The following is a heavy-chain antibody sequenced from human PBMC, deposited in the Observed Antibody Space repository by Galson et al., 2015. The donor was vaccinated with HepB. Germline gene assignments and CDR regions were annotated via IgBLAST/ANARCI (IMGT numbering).Heavy chain of an antibody. V-gene: IGHV3-74*01. CDR2: IKSDGSST. D-gene: IGHD3-3*01. CDR1: GFTFSSYW. J-gene: IGHJ6*02. CDR3: VRGGFTSQYYYYGMDV. Sequence: SLRLSCAASGFTFSSYWMHWVRQAPGKGLVWVSRIKSDGSSTEYEDSVKGRFTISRDNAKKRLYLQMNSLSAEDTAVYYCVRGGFTSQYYYYGMDVWGRGTTVTVSS.